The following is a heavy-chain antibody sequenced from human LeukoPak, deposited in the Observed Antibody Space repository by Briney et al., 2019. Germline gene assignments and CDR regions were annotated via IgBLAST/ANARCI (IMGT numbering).Heavy chain of an antibody. D-gene: IGHD3-22*01. V-gene: IGHV4-34*01. CDR2: INHSGST. CDR3: ARTEDNSSGYYSSLGAFDI. J-gene: IGHJ3*02. CDR1: GGSFSGHY. Sequence: SETLSLTCAVYGGSFSGHYWSWIRQPPGKGLEWIGEINHSGSTNYNPSLKSRVTISVDTSKNQFSLKLSSVTAADTAVYYCARTEDNSSGYYSSLGAFDIWGQGTMVTVSS.